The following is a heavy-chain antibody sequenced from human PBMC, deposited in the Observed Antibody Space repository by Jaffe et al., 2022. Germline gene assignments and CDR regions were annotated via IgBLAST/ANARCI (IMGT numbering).Heavy chain of an antibody. CDR1: GYSISSGYY. J-gene: IGHJ4*02. CDR2: IYHSGST. D-gene: IGHD3-9*01. V-gene: IGHV4-38-2*01. CDR3: ATRLILTGYYGDYFDY. Sequence: QVQLQESGPGLVKPSETLSLTCAVSGYSISSGYYWGWIRQPPGKGLEWIGSIYHSGSTYYNPSLKSRVTISVDTSKNQFSLKLSSVTAADTAVYYCATRLILTGYYGDYFDYWGQGTLVTVSS.